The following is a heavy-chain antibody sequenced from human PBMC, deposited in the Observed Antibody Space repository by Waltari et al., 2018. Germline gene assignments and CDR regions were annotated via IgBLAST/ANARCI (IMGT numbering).Heavy chain of an antibody. V-gene: IGHV4-38-2*01. D-gene: IGHD6-13*01. Sequence: QVQLQESGPGLVKPSETLSLTCAVSGYSISSGYYWGWIRQPPGKGLEWIGNIYHSGSTHYNPSLKSRVTISVDTSKNQFSLKLGSVTAADTAVYYCARRAAITAAGPTYYMDVWGKGTTVTVSS. CDR2: IYHSGST. CDR3: ARRAAITAAGPTYYMDV. J-gene: IGHJ6*03. CDR1: GYSISSGYY.